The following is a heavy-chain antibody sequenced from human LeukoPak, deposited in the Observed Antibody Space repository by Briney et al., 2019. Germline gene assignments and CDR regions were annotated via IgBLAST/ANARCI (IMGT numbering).Heavy chain of an antibody. D-gene: IGHD3-22*01. J-gene: IGHJ4*02. CDR1: GYTFTSYD. CDR2: INPSGGST. Sequence: ASVKVSCKASGYTFTSYDINWVRQAPGQGLEWMAIINPSGGSTSYAQKFQGRVTMTRDTSTSTVYMELSSLRSEDTAVYYCARDSRSSYDGSAYYYPWDYWGQGTLVTVSS. CDR3: ARDSRSSYDGSAYYYPWDY. V-gene: IGHV1-46*01.